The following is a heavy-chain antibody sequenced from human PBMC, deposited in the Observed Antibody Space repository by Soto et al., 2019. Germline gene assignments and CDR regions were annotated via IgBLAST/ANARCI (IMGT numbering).Heavy chain of an antibody. CDR3: ARQRSSGWYWFDP. Sequence: TSETLSLTCTVSGGSISSRGYYWGWIRQPPGKGLEWIGTIYYSGSTYYNPSLQSRLTISVDTSNNQFSLTLSSVTAADTAVYYCARQRSSGWYWFDPWGQGTLVTVSS. CDR1: GGSISSRGYY. D-gene: IGHD6-19*01. V-gene: IGHV4-39*01. CDR2: IYYSGST. J-gene: IGHJ5*02.